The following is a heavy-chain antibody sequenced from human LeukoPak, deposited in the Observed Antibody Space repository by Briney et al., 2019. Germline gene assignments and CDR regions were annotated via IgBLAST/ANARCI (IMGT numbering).Heavy chain of an antibody. Sequence: ASVKVSCKASGGTFSSYAFSWVRQAPGQGLEWMGGIIPIFATAKYAQKVQDRVTITADESTSTVYMELTSLRSEDTAVYYCARGRNWFDPWGQGTLVTVSS. V-gene: IGHV1-69*13. J-gene: IGHJ5*02. CDR1: GGTFSSYA. CDR3: ARGRNWFDP. CDR2: IIPIFATA.